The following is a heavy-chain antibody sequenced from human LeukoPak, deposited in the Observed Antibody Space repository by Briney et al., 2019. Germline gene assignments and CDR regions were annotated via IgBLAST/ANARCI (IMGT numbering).Heavy chain of an antibody. J-gene: IGHJ4*02. Sequence: GASVKVSCKASGYTFTSYGISWVRQAPGQGLEWMGWISAYNGNTDYSQKLQGRVTMASDTSTSTAYMELRSLRSDDTAVYYCARGYGGNSPDYWGQGTLVTVSS. CDR2: ISAYNGNT. CDR1: GYTFTSYG. CDR3: ARGYGGNSPDY. V-gene: IGHV1-18*01. D-gene: IGHD4-23*01.